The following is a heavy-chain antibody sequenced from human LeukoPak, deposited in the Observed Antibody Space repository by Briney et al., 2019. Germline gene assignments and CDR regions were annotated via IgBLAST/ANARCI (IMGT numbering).Heavy chain of an antibody. Sequence: ASVKVSCKASGYSFTGYHIHWVRQAPGQGPEWVGWINPDTGGTKCAQKFHGRVTLTRDTSINTAYMELNDLRSDDTAMYYCARDVPGYSSYFDYWGQGTVVTVSS. CDR3: ARDVPGYSSYFDY. CDR2: INPDTGGT. V-gene: IGHV1-2*02. J-gene: IGHJ4*02. D-gene: IGHD6-19*01. CDR1: GYSFTGYH.